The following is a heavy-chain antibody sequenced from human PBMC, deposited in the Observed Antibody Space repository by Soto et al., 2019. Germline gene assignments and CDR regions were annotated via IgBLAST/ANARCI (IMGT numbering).Heavy chain of an antibody. V-gene: IGHV1-3*01. J-gene: IGHJ4*02. CDR1: GYTFIRYG. D-gene: IGHD6-19*01. Sequence: ASVKVSCKASGYTFIRYGITWVRQAPGQRLEWMGWINAGNGNTKYSQKFQGRVTITRDTSASTAYMELSSLRSEDTAVYYCAREDGIAVAGVFDYWGQGTLVTVSS. CDR3: AREDGIAVAGVFDY. CDR2: INAGNGNT.